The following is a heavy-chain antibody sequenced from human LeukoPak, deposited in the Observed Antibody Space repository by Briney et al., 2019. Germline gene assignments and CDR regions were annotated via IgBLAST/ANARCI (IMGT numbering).Heavy chain of an antibody. CDR1: GFPFSSSW. CDR3: AARFRDGLDI. J-gene: IGHJ3*02. Sequence: GGSLRLSCAASGFPFSSSWVHWVRQAPGKGLVWVSRISGDGGSTEYADSVKGRFAISRDNAKNTLYLQMNSLRAEDTAVYYRAARFRDGLDIWGQGTMVTVSS. V-gene: IGHV3-74*01. CDR2: ISGDGGST.